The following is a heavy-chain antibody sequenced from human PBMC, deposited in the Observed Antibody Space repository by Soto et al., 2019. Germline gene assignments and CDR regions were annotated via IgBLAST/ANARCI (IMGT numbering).Heavy chain of an antibody. Sequence: SETLSLTCTVSGGSISSGDYYWSWIRQPPGKGLEWIGYIYYSGSTYYNPSLKSRVTISVDTSKNQFSLKLSSVTAADTAVYYCARDSVGTMVRGVIISPNNWFDPWGQGTLVTVSS. D-gene: IGHD3-10*01. CDR2: IYYSGST. CDR1: GGSISSGDYY. V-gene: IGHV4-30-4*01. CDR3: ARDSVGTMVRGVIISPNNWFDP. J-gene: IGHJ5*02.